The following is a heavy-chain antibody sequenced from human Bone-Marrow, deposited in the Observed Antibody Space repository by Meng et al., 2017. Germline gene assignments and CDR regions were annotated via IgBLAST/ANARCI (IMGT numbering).Heavy chain of an antibody. D-gene: IGHD3-16*01. CDR3: ARDIRQGGNIWFDP. V-gene: IGHV4-31*01. CDR1: GGSFSDYY. CDR2: IYYSGTT. J-gene: IGHJ5*02. Sequence: QVQHQQWGAGLLKPSETLSLTCVVSGGSFSDYYWSWIRQHPGKGLEWIGYIYYSGTTYYNPSLSSLVTISVDTSKNQFSLNLSSVTAADTAVYYCARDIRQGGNIWFDPWGQGTLVTVSS.